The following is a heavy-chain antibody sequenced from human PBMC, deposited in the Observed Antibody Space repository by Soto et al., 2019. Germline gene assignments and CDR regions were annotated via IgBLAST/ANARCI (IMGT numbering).Heavy chain of an antibody. D-gene: IGHD3-10*01. CDR3: ARADWGYYGSGSAYYYYGMDV. J-gene: IGHJ6*02. CDR2: INHSGST. CDR1: GGSFSGYY. V-gene: IGHV4-34*01. Sequence: PSETLSLTCAINGGSFSGYYWSWIRQPPGKWLEWFGEINHSGSTNYNPSLKSRVTISVDTSKNQFSLKLSSVAAADTAVYYCARADWGYYGSGSAYYYYGMDVWGQGTTVS.